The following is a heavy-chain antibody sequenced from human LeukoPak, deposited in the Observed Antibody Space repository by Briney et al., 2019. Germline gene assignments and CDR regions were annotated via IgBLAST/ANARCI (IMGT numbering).Heavy chain of an antibody. J-gene: IGHJ2*01. CDR2: IYSIVPT. CDR3: ARDSCGSGWYAL. Sequence: SQTLSLTCTVSNGSTSTYYWGWVRHPLGEGREWIGHIYSIVPTINNPTLKSRVTISVETSRNQFSPRWTSLTAAAPAVIFCARDSCGSGWYALWGRGTMVTVSS. V-gene: IGHV4-59*01. D-gene: IGHD6-19*01. CDR1: NGSTSTYY.